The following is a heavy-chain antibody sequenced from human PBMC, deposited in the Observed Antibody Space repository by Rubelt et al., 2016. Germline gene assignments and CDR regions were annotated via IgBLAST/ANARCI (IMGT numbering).Heavy chain of an antibody. Sequence: EVQLVESGGGLVQPGGSLRLSCAASGFTVSSNYMSWVRQAPGKGLEWVSVIYSGGSTYYADFGNGRFTISRHNSKNTLYLQMNSLRAEDTAVYYCAREAGDYYGMDVWGQGTTVTVSS. J-gene: IGHJ6*02. D-gene: IGHD3-10*01. CDR2: IYSGGST. CDR1: GFTVSSNY. CDR3: AREAGDYYGMDV. V-gene: IGHV3-53*04.